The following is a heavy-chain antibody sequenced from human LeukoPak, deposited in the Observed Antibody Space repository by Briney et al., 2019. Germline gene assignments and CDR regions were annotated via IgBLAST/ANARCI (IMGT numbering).Heavy chain of an antibody. Sequence: PGGSLRLSCAASGFTFGNYAIHWVRQAPGKSLEWVTLISYDENNKYYAASVKGRFTIPTDNSKSTLYQQMNSLRAEDTPVYYCARSGRGVGYGFYYLDYWVQGTLVTVSS. J-gene: IGHJ4*02. CDR2: ISYDENNK. CDR1: GFTFGNYA. V-gene: IGHV3-30*04. CDR3: ARSGRGVGYGFYYLDY. D-gene: IGHD5-18*01.